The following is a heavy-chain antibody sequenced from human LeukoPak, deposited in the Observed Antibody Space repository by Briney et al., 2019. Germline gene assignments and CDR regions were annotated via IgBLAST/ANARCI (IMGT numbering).Heavy chain of an antibody. Sequence: GGSLRLSCAASGFTFSSYSMNWVRQAPGKGLEWVSSISSSSSYIYYADSVKGRFTVSRDNAKNSVYAQMNSLRAEDTAVYYCARGTGTRKAFDIWGQGTMVTVSS. CDR3: ARGTGTRKAFDI. V-gene: IGHV3-21*01. CDR1: GFTFSSYS. CDR2: ISSSSSYI. J-gene: IGHJ3*02. D-gene: IGHD1-14*01.